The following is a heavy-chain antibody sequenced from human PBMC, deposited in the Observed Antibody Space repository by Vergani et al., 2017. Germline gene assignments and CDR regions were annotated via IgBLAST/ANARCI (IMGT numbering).Heavy chain of an antibody. V-gene: IGHV4-61*02. J-gene: IGHJ6*03. CDR3: ARVSIVVVPAASYYYYYMDV. Sequence: QVQLQESGPGLVKPSQTLSLTCTVSGGSISSGSYYWSWIRQPAGKGLEWIGRIYTSGSTNYNPSLKSRVTMSVDTSKNQFSLKLSSVTAADTAVYYCARVSIVVVPAASYYYYYMDVWGKG. CDR2: IYTSGST. D-gene: IGHD2-2*01. CDR1: GGSISSGSYY.